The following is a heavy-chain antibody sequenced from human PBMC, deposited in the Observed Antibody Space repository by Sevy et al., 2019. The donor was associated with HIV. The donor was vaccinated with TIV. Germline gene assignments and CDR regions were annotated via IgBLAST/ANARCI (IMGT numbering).Heavy chain of an antibody. V-gene: IGHV3-23*01. D-gene: IGHD3-10*01. CDR2: ISGSGNT. CDR1: GFTFSSYA. Sequence: GGSLRLSCAASGFTFSSYAMSWVRQAPGKGLEWVSAISGSGNTYYADSVKGRFTISRDNPKNTLFLQMNSLRAEDTAVYYCAKDRSHISMIRAIVIFDYWGQGTLVTVSS. J-gene: IGHJ4*02. CDR3: AKDRSHISMIRAIVIFDY.